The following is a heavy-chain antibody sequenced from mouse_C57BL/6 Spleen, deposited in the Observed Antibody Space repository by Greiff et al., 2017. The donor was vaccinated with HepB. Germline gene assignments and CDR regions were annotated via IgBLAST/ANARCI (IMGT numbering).Heavy chain of an antibody. CDR3: ARGGETAQATGYFDY. D-gene: IGHD3-2*02. V-gene: IGHV1-52*01. Sequence: QVQLQQPGAELVRPGSLVKLSCKASGYTFTSYWMHWVKQRPIQGLEWIGNIDPSDSETHYNQKFKDKATLTVDKSSSTASMQLRSLTAEYSAVYYGARGGETAQATGYFDYGGQGTARAVCS. CDR2: IDPSDSET. J-gene: IGHJ2*01. CDR1: GYTFTSYW.